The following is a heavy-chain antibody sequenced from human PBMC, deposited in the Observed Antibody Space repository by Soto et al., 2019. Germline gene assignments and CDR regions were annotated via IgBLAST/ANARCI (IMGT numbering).Heavy chain of an antibody. J-gene: IGHJ5*02. CDR3: ARLRPMTGTTDWFDP. CDR1: GGSISSYY. Sequence: PSETLSLTCTVSGGSISSYYWTWIRQPPGKGLEWIGYISNSGSTYYNPSLKSRVNIRVDTSKNHFSLILTSVTAAYTAVYYCARLRPMTGTTDWFDPWGQGTLVTVSS. V-gene: IGHV4-59*08. CDR2: ISNSGST. D-gene: IGHD1-20*01.